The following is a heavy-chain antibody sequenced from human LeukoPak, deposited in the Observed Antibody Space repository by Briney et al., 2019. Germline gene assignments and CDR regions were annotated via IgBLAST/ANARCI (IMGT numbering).Heavy chain of an antibody. CDR2: INHSGST. Sequence: SETLSLTCAVYGGSFSGYYWSWIRQPPGKGLEWIGEINHSGSTNYNPSLKSRVTISVDTSKNQFSLKLSSVTAADTAVYYCARDLVWFGANWFDPWGQGTLVTVSS. D-gene: IGHD3-10*01. CDR3: ARDLVWFGANWFDP. CDR1: GGSFSGYY. V-gene: IGHV4-34*01. J-gene: IGHJ5*02.